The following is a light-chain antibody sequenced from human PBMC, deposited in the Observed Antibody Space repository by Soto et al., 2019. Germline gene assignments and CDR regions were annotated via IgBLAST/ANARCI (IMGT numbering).Light chain of an antibody. CDR1: QSVSSSY. CDR2: GAS. Sequence: EIVLTQSPGTLSLSPGERATLSCRASQSVSSSYLAWCQQKPGQAPRLLIYGASSRATGIPDRFSGSGSGTDFTLTISRLEPEDCAVYYCQQYGSSPMYTFGQGTKLEIK. J-gene: IGKJ2*01. CDR3: QQYGSSPMYT. V-gene: IGKV3-20*01.